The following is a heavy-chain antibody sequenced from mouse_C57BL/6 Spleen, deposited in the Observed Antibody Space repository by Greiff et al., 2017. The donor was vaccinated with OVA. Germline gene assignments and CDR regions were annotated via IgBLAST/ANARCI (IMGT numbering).Heavy chain of an antibody. CDR2: IYPRDGST. CDR1: GYTFTDHT. V-gene: IGHV1-78*01. Sequence: QVQLQQSDAELVKPGASVKISCKVSGYTFTDHTIHWMKQRPEQGLEWIGYIYPRDGSTKYNEKFKGKATLPADNSSSTAYMQLNSLTSEDSAVYFWARTPDGYYPMDYWGKGTSVTVSS. D-gene: IGHD2-3*01. CDR3: ARTPDGYYPMDY. J-gene: IGHJ4*01.